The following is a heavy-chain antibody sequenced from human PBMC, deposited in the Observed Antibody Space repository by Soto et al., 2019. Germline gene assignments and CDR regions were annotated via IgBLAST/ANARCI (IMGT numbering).Heavy chain of an antibody. CDR1: GYTFTSSG. V-gene: IGHV1-18*01. J-gene: IGHJ6*02. D-gene: IGHD1-1*01. Sequence: ASVKVSCKASGYTFTSSGISWVRQAPGQGLEWMGWISTDNGNTKYAQHLQGRVSMTTDTSTSTAYMDLRSLRSDDTAVYYCARVHYITTGGVYSMYYYGLDDWGQGTTVTVSS. CDR3: ARVHYITTGGVYSMYYYGLDD. CDR2: ISTDNGNT.